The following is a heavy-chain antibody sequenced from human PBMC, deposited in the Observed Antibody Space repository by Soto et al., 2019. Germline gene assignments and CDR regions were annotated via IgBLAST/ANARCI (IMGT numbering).Heavy chain of an antibody. CDR3: ATDDRGLVSSLDAFDI. CDR1: GYTLTELS. D-gene: IGHD6-13*01. V-gene: IGHV1-24*01. Sequence: GASVKLSCKVSGYTLTELSMHWVRQAPGKGLEWMGGFDPEDGETIYAQKFQGRVTMTEDTSTDTAYMELSSLRSEDTAVYYCATDDRGLVSSLDAFDIWGQGTMVTVSS. CDR2: FDPEDGET. J-gene: IGHJ3*02.